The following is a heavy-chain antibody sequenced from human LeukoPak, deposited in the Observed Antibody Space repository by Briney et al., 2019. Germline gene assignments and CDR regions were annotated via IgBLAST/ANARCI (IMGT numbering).Heavy chain of an antibody. CDR1: GGSVSSGSYY. J-gene: IGHJ3*02. V-gene: IGHV4-61*01. CDR2: IYYSGST. D-gene: IGHD4-17*01. CDR3: ARDRLYDYGDSSYAFDI. Sequence: PSETLSLTCTVSGGSVSSGSYYWSWIRQPPGKGLEWIGYIYYSGSTNYNPSLKSRVTISVDTSKNQFSLKLSSVTAADTAVYYCARDRLYDYGDSSYAFDIWGQGTMVTVSS.